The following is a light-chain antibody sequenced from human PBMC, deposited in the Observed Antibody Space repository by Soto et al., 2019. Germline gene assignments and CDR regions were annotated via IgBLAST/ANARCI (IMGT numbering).Light chain of an antibody. CDR3: QQYSSFPWT. CDR2: GAS. J-gene: IGKJ1*01. CDR1: QGINNY. Sequence: DIQMTQSPSSLSASVGDRVTITCRASQGINNYLAWFQQKPGKAPKSLMYGASVLQTGVPSKFSGSGSGTDFTLTISSLQPEDSATYYCQQYSSFPWTFGPGTKVEIK. V-gene: IGKV1-16*02.